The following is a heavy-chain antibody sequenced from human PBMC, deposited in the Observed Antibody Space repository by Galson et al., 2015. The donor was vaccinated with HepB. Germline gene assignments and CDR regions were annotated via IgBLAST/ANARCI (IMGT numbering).Heavy chain of an antibody. D-gene: IGHD2-2*01. CDR2: IKSKTDGGTT. J-gene: IGHJ4*02. CDR1: GFTFSNAW. CDR3: TTVIPPKYCSSTSCYLVDY. Sequence: SLRLSCAASGFTFSNAWMSWVRQAPGKGLEWVGRIKSKTDGGTTDYAAPVKGRFTISRDDLKNTLYLQMNSLKTEDTAVYYCTTVIPPKYCSSTSCYLVDYWGQGTLVTVSS. V-gene: IGHV3-15*01.